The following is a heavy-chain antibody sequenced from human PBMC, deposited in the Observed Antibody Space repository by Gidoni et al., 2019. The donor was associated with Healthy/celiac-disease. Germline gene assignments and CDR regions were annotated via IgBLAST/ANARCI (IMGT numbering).Heavy chain of an antibody. CDR2: IYTSGST. J-gene: IGHJ6*02. CDR1: GGSISSGSYY. CDR3: ARGCWGCLGAYYYGMDV. D-gene: IGHD3-10*02. Sequence: QVQLQESGPGLVKTSQTLSLTCTVSGGSISSGSYYWSWIRQPPGKGLEWIGRIYTSGSTNYNPSLKSRVTISVDTSKNQFSLKLSSVTAADTAVYYCARGCWGCLGAYYYGMDVWGQGTTVTVSS. V-gene: IGHV4-61*02.